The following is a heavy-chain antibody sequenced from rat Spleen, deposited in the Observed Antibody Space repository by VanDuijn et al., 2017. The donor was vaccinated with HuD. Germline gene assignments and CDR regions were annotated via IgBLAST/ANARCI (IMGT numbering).Heavy chain of an antibody. J-gene: IGHJ2*01. CDR1: GHSISSTYR. D-gene: IGHD1-1*01. CDR3: ARENYYSGEY. CDR2: INSAGTT. Sequence: EVQLQESGPGLVKPSQSLSLTCSVSGHSISSTYRWNWIRKFPGNKLEWMGYINSAGTTIYSPSLKSRISITRDTSKNQFFLQVDSVTTEDTATYYCARENYYSGEYWGQGVMVTVSS. V-gene: IGHV3-3*01.